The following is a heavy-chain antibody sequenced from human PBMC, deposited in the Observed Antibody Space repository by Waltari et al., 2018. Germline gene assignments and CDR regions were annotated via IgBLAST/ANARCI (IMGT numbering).Heavy chain of an antibody. CDR2: LRNTGGT. CDR1: GDFLSDAH. CDR3: ARLPTKYYDSIGWGFFDQ. V-gene: IGHV4-59*08. J-gene: IGHJ4*02. Sequence: HVQLQESGPGLVKPSDTLSLTCTVSGDFLSDAHWTWIRQAPGKGLEWIAYLRNTGGTKCTPSLQSRVTISADTSKKQFSRRLTSVTAADTAVYYCARLPTKYYDSIGWGFFDQWGQGILVTVSP. D-gene: IGHD3-22*01.